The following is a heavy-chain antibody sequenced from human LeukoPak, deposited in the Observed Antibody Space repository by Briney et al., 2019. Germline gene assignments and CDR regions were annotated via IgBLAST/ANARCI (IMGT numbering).Heavy chain of an antibody. D-gene: IGHD2/OR15-2a*01. CDR2: LDGRGRDT. CDR3: AIPGSTFYPASFDF. V-gene: IGHV3-23*01. J-gene: IGHJ4*02. Sequence: GGSLRLSCAASGLPFSTYAMSWVRQAPGKGLEWLSALDGRGRDTYYADSVKGRFTISRDESKNTFYLQMNSLRAEDTALYYCAIPGSTFYPASFDFWGQGTLVTVSS. CDR1: GLPFSTYA.